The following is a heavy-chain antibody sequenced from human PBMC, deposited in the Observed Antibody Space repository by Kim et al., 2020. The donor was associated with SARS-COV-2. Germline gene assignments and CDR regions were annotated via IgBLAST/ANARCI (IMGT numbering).Heavy chain of an antibody. CDR2: ISDITSYI. Sequence: GGSLRLSCAASGFTFTRHNLNWVRQAPGKGLEWVSSISDITSYIFYADSVKGQFTISRDNTKNALYLQMNSLRAEDTAVYYCARGGFSSGWPRGYFDYWGQGTLVTVSS. V-gene: IGHV3-21*01. J-gene: IGHJ4*02. D-gene: IGHD6-19*01. CDR1: GFTFTRHN. CDR3: ARGGFSSGWPRGYFDY.